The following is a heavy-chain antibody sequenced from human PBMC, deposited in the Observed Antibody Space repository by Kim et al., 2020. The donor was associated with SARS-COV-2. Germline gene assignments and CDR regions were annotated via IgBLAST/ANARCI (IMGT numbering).Heavy chain of an antibody. D-gene: IGHD2-2*01. CDR1: GFIFSTYE. Sequence: GGSLRLSCAASGFIFSTYEIKWVRQAPGKGLEWVSYTSTSGSTIYSADSVKGRFTVSRDNARNSVYLQMNSLRDEDTAVYYCARGLYCSSTKCSFGLDV. J-gene: IGHJ6*01. CDR3: ARGLYCSSTKCSFGLDV. V-gene: IGHV3-48*03. CDR2: TSTSGSTI.